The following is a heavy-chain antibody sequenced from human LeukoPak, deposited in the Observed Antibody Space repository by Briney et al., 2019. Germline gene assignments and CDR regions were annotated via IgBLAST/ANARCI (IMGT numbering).Heavy chain of an antibody. Sequence: GGSLRPSCAASGFTFSSYDMHWVRQATGKGLEWVSAIGTAGDTYYPGSVKGRFTISRENAKNSLYLQMNSLRAGDTAVYYCARAGSGWYDFDYWGQGTLVTVSS. J-gene: IGHJ4*02. CDR2: IGTAGDT. CDR3: ARAGSGWYDFDY. CDR1: GFTFSSYD. V-gene: IGHV3-13*01. D-gene: IGHD6-19*01.